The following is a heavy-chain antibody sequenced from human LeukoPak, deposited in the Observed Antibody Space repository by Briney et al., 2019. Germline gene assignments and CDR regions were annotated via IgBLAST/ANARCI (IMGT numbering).Heavy chain of an antibody. CDR3: ARGKSIDGGFDY. CDR2: IWYDGSNK. CDR1: GFTFSSYG. J-gene: IGHJ4*02. Sequence: RPGGSLRLSCAASGFTFSSYGMHWVRQAPGKGLEWVAVIWYDGSNKYYADSVKGRFTISRDNSKNTLYLQMNSLRAEDTAVYYCARGKSIDGGFDYWGQGTLVTVSS. V-gene: IGHV3-33*01.